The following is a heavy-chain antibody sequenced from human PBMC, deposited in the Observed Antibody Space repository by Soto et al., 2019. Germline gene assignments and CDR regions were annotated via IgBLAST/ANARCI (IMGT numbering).Heavy chain of an antibody. V-gene: IGHV3-49*04. Sequence: QPGGSLRLSCTASGFTFGDYAMSWVRQAPGKGLEWVSFIRSKAYGGATEYAASVKGRFTISRDDSKTIAYLQMNSLKTEDTALYYCTRGFLISGYYLFDYWGQGTLVTVSS. CDR3: TRGFLISGYYLFDY. CDR1: GFTFGDYA. J-gene: IGHJ4*02. CDR2: IRSKAYGGAT. D-gene: IGHD3-22*01.